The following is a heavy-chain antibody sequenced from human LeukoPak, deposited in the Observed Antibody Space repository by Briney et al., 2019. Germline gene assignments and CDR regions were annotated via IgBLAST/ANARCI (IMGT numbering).Heavy chain of an antibody. CDR3: VRGSSGTVVRGVSWAWFDP. J-gene: IGHJ5*02. CDR1: GFTFSSYS. V-gene: IGHV3-30*03. CDR2: ISYDGSNK. Sequence: PGGSLRLSCAASGFTFSSYSMNWVRQAPGKGLEWVAVISYDGSNKYYADSVKGRFTISRDNSKNTLYLQMNSLRAEDTAVYYCVRGSSGTVVRGVSWAWFDPWGQGTLVTVSS. D-gene: IGHD3-10*01.